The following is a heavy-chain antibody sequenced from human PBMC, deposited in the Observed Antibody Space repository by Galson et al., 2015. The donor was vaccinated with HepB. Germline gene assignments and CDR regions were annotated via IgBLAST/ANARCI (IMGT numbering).Heavy chain of an antibody. V-gene: IGHV1-18*01. J-gene: IGHJ4*02. CDR1: GGTFSSYA. CDR2: ISAYNGNT. D-gene: IGHD1-26*01. Sequence: SVKVSCKASGGTFSSYAISWVRQAPGQGLEWMGWISAYNGNTNYAQKLQGRVTMTTDTSTSTAYMELRSLRSDDTAVYYCASSLIVGAPSLGYWGQGTLVTVSS. CDR3: ASSLIVGAPSLGY.